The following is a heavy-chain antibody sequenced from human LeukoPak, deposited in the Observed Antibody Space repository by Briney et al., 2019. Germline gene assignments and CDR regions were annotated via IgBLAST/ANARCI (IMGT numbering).Heavy chain of an antibody. CDR2: IRSDGNNK. D-gene: IGHD2-15*01. V-gene: IGHV3-30*02. CDR1: GFTFSDYG. Sequence: PGGSLRLSCAASGFTFSDYGMHWVRQAPGKGPEWVAFIRSDGNNKYYADSVKGRFTISRDNSKSTLYLQMNSLRTEDTAVYYCAKVVPGYCSVTSCPPWNWGQGTLVTVSS. J-gene: IGHJ4*02. CDR3: AKVVPGYCSVTSCPPWN.